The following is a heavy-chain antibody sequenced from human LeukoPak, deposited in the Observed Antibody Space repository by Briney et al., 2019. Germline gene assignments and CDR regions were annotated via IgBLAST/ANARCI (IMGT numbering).Heavy chain of an antibody. CDR3: ARGRYYDILTGYYPFDY. V-gene: IGHV4-34*01. Sequence: SETLSLTCAVYGGSFSGCYWSWIRQPPGKGLEWIGEINHSGSTNYNPSLKSRVTISVDTSKNQFSLKLSSVTAADTAVYYCARGRYYDILTGYYPFDYWGQGTLVTVSS. CDR2: INHSGST. J-gene: IGHJ4*02. D-gene: IGHD3-9*01. CDR1: GGSFSGCY.